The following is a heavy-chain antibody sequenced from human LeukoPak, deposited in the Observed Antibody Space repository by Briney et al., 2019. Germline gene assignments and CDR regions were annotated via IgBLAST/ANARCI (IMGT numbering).Heavy chain of an antibody. Sequence: GGSLRLSCAASGFTFDDYAMHWVRQAPGKGLEWVSGISWNSDIIVYADSVKGRFTISRDNAKNSLYLQMNSLRPEDTAFYYCAKGDNVGGWVTFDYWGQGTLVTVSS. CDR2: ISWNSDII. V-gene: IGHV3-9*01. CDR1: GFTFDDYA. CDR3: AKGDNVGGWVTFDY. J-gene: IGHJ4*02. D-gene: IGHD6-19*01.